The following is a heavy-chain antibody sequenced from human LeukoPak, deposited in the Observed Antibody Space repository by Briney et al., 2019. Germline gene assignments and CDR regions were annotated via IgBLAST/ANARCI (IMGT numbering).Heavy chain of an antibody. CDR1: GFTFSSYS. V-gene: IGHV3-21*01. J-gene: IGHJ4*02. CDR3: ARDISASSGYPDY. CDR2: ISGSSSYI. Sequence: GGSLRLSCAASGFTFSSYSMNWVRQAPGKGLEWVSSISGSSSYIYYADSVKGRFTISRDNAKNSLYLQMNSLRAEDTAVYYCARDISASSGYPDYWGQGTLVTVSS. D-gene: IGHD3-22*01.